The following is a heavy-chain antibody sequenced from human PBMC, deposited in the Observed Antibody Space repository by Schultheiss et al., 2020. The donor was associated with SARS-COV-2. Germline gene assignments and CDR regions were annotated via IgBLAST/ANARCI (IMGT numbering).Heavy chain of an antibody. CDR3: ARASLSGLVYADYYYYYGMDV. CDR2: IYYSGST. D-gene: IGHD2-8*01. CDR1: GYSISSGYY. J-gene: IGHJ6*02. Sequence: SETLSLTCAVSGYSISSGYYWGWIRQPPGKGLEWIGSIYYSGSTNYNPSLKSRVTISVDKSKNQFSLKLSSVTAADTAVYYCARASLSGLVYADYYYYYGMDVWGQGTTVTVSS. V-gene: IGHV4-38-2*01.